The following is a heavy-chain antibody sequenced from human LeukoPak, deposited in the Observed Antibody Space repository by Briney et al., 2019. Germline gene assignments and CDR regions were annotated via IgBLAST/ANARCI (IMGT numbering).Heavy chain of an antibody. CDR1: GFTFSSYG. D-gene: IGHD4-17*01. CDR2: ISYDGSNK. J-gene: IGHJ4*02. V-gene: IGHV3-30*18. Sequence: PRRSLRLSCAASGFTFSSYGMHWVRQAPGKGLEWVAVISYDGSNKYYADSVKGRFTISRDNSKNTLYLQMNSLRAEDTAVYYCAKDLVSLTDYGDYVPDYWGQGALVTVSS. CDR3: AKDLVSLTDYGDYVPDY.